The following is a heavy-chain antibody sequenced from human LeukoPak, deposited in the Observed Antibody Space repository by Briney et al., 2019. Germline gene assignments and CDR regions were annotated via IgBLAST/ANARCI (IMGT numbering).Heavy chain of an antibody. D-gene: IGHD5-18*01. CDR2: INPNSGGT. CDR3: ARRAYSYGYYYYYYMDV. Sequence: ASVKVSCKTSGYTFTDYYMHWVRQAPGQGLEWMGWINPNSGGTNYAQKFQGRVTMTRDTSISTAYMELSRLRSDDTAVYYCARRAYSYGYYYYYYMDVWGKGTTVTVSS. V-gene: IGHV1-2*02. CDR1: GYTFTDYY. J-gene: IGHJ6*03.